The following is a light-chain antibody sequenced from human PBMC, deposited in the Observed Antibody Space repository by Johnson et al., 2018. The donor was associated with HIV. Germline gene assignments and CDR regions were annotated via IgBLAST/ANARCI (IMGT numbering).Light chain of an antibody. V-gene: IGLV1-51*01. Sequence: QSVLTQPPSVSAAPGQKVTISCSGSSSNIGNNYVSWYQQLPGTAPKPLIYTINKRPSGIPAGFSGPSSAPSPPLAFTGPKPGDEADYYCGTWDSSLSAFYVFGTGTKVTVL. J-gene: IGLJ1*01. CDR1: SSNIGNNY. CDR3: GTWDSSLSAFYV. CDR2: TIN.